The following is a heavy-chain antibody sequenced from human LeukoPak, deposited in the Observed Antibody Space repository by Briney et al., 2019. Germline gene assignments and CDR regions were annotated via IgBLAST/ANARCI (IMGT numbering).Heavy chain of an antibody. V-gene: IGHV3-23*01. CDR1: GFTFSSSA. CDR3: AKQLGYCSDGSCYFPY. D-gene: IGHD2-15*01. Sequence: GGSLRLSCAASGFTFSSSAMSWVRQAPGKGLEWVSAISNNGGYTYCADSVQGRFTISRDNSKSTLCLQMNSLRAEDTAVYYCAKQLGYCSDGSCYFPYWGQGTLVTVSS. J-gene: IGHJ4*02. CDR2: ISNNGGYT.